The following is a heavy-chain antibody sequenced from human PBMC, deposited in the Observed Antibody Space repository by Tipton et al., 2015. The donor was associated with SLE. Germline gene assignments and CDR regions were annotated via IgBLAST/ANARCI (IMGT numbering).Heavy chain of an antibody. CDR1: GFTFSSYA. Sequence: LRLSCAASGFTFSSYAMSWVRQAPGKGLEWIGYIHYSGSTYDNPSLKSRVTISVDTSKNQFSLKLSSVTAADTAVYYCARGGNGYYFDYWGQGTLVTVSS. D-gene: IGHD1-1*01. J-gene: IGHJ4*02. V-gene: IGHV4-31*02. CDR2: IHYSGST. CDR3: ARGGNGYYFDY.